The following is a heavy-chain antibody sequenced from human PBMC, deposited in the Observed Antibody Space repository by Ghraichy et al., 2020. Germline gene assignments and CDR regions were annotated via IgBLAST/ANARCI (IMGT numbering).Heavy chain of an antibody. CDR2: IYTTGIT. CDR1: GGSLSSGRYY. D-gene: IGHD3-3*01. CDR3: ATNLGYDYWNSFFDH. J-gene: IGHJ4*02. Sequence: SQTLSLTCAVSGGSLSSGRYYWSWIRQSAGKGLEWIGHIYTTGITNYNPSLKSRVTISIDTSNNQFSLKVNSVTAADTAIYYCATNLGYDYWNSFFDHWGQGSMITVSS. V-gene: IGHV4-61*09.